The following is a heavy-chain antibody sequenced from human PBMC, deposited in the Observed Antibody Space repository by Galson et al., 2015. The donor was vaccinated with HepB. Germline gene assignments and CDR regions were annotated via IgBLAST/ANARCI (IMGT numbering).Heavy chain of an antibody. CDR3: ARARVVLENIVATSCPLFD. CDR2: INASNGNT. CDR1: GYTFTSYA. D-gene: IGHD5-12*01. V-gene: IGHV1-3*01. J-gene: IGHJ4*02. Sequence: SLKLSCKASGYTFTSYAMHWVRQAPGQRLEWVGWINASNGNTKYSQKFKGRVTITRDTAANTAYMQLSSLRSEDTAVYYCARARVVLENIVATSCPLFDWGQGTLVTVSS.